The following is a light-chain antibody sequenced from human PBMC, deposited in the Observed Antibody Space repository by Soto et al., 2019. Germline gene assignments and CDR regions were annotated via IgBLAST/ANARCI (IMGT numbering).Light chain of an antibody. Sequence: QSALTQPASVSGSPGQSITISCTGTSSDVGGYNYVSWYQQHSGRAPQLMIYDVSNRPTGVSNRISGSRTSNTASLNISGLQAEDEADYYCSSYATSTTVLFGGGTKVTVL. J-gene: IGLJ2*01. V-gene: IGLV2-14*03. CDR2: DVS. CDR1: SSDVGGYNY. CDR3: SSYATSTTVL.